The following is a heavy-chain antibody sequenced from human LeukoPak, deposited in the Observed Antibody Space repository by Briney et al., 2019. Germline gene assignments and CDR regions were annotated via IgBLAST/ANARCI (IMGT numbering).Heavy chain of an antibody. CDR2: IIPILGTA. CDR3: ARVHPPSTGWATRGDWFDP. Sequence: ASVKVSRKASGGTFSSYAISWARQAPGQGLEWMGGIIPILGTANYAQKFQGRVTITADESTSTAYMELSSLRSEDTAVYYCARVHPPSTGWATRGDWFDPWGQGTLVTVSS. V-gene: IGHV1-69*01. J-gene: IGHJ5*02. D-gene: IGHD2-15*01. CDR1: GGTFSSYA.